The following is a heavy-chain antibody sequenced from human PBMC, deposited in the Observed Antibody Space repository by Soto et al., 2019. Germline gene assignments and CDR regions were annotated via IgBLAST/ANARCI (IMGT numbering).Heavy chain of an antibody. V-gene: IGHV3-33*01. CDR3: ARDGTQQLVDYGMDV. J-gene: IGHJ6*02. CDR2: IWYDGSNK. D-gene: IGHD6-13*01. Sequence: GSLRLSCAASGXTVSSYGMHWVRQAPGKGLEWVAVIWYDGSNKYYADSVKGRFTISRDNSKNTLYLQMNSLRAEDTAVYYCARDGTQQLVDYGMDVWGQGTTGTVSS. CDR1: GXTVSSYG.